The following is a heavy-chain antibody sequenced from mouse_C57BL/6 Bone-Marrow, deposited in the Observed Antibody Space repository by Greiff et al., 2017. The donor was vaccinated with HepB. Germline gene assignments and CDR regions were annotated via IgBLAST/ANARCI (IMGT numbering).Heavy chain of an antibody. D-gene: IGHD1-1*01. J-gene: IGHJ2*01. CDR1: GYTFTDYY. Sequence: VQLQQSGPELVKPGASVKISCKASGYTFTDYYMNWVKQSHGKSLEWIGDINPNNGGTSYNQKFKGKATLTVDKSSSTAYMELRSLTSEDSAVYYCARNLWHYEGYFDYWGQGTTLTVSS. CDR2: INPNNGGT. CDR3: ARNLWHYEGYFDY. V-gene: IGHV1-26*01.